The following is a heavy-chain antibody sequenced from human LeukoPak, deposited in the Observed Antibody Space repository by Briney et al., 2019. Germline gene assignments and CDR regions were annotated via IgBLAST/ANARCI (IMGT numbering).Heavy chain of an antibody. J-gene: IGHJ4*02. D-gene: IGHD3-22*01. CDR1: GGSISSYY. CDR3: ARVTGYMIEDYFDY. CDR2: IYTSGST. Sequence: NSSETLSLTCTVSGGSISSYYWSWIRQPAGKGLEWIGRIYTSGSTNYNPSLKSRVTISVDTSKNQFSLKLRSVTAADTAVYYCARVTGYMIEDYFDYWGQGTLVTVSS. V-gene: IGHV4-4*07.